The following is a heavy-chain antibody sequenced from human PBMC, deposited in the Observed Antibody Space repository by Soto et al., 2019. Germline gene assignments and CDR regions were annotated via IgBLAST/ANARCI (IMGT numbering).Heavy chain of an antibody. Sequence: SETLSLTCTVSGGSISRGGYYWCWIRPHPGKGLEWIGYIYYSGSTYYNPSLKSRVTISVDTSKNQFSLKLSSVTAADTAVYYCARVITIFGVVTSAIDYWGQGTLVTVSS. V-gene: IGHV4-31*03. D-gene: IGHD3-3*01. CDR3: ARVITIFGVVTSAIDY. J-gene: IGHJ4*02. CDR2: IYYSGST. CDR1: GGSISRGGYY.